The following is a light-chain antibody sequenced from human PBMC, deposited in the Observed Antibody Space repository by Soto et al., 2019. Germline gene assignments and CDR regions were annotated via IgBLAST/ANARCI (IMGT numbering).Light chain of an antibody. CDR1: QSVSSNY. Sequence: EIALTQSPGTLSVSPGDRATLSCRASQSVSSNYLAWYQQKPGQAPRLLIYGASSRATGIPDRFSGSGSGTDFTLTITSLEPEDFAVYHCQQYGSSPWTFGQGTKVEIK. CDR3: QQYGSSPWT. J-gene: IGKJ1*01. CDR2: GAS. V-gene: IGKV3-20*01.